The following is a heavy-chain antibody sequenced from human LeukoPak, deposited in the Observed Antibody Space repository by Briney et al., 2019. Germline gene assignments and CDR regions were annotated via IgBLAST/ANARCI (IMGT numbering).Heavy chain of an antibody. J-gene: IGHJ3*02. CDR1: GFTFSSYA. Sequence: GGSLRLSCAASGFTFSSYAMHWVRQAPGKGLEWVAVMSYDGSNKYYAYSVKGLFTISRDNAKNSLYLQMNSLRDEDTALYYCAKGVRERYSYGSGSYHDAFDIWGQGTMVAVSS. CDR3: AKGVRERYSYGSGSYHDAFDI. D-gene: IGHD3-10*01. CDR2: MSYDGSNK. V-gene: IGHV3-30*04.